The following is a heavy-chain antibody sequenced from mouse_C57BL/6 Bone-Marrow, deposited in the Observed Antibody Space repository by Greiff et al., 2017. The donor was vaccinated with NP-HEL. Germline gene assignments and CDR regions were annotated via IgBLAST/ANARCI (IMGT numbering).Heavy chain of an antibody. CDR3: ARVGSYWYFDV. J-gene: IGHJ1*03. CDR1: GFTFSDYG. V-gene: IGHV5-15*01. Sequence: EVQGVESGGGLVQPGGSLKLSCAASGFTFSDYGMAWVRQAPRTGPEWVAFISNLAYSIYYADTVTGRFTISRENAKNTLYLEMSSLRSEDTAMYYCARVGSYWYFDVWGTGTTVTVSS. CDR2: ISNLAYSI.